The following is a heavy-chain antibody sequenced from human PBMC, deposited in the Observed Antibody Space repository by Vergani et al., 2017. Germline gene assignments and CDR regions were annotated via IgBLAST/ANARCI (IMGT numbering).Heavy chain of an antibody. Sequence: EVQLLESGGGLVQPGGSLRLSCVASGFTFSNYVVSWVRQTPRKGLEWISTITASGDTTYYADSVRGRFTISRDNSKSTLYLQMNSLRAEDTAVYYCASVVVGRYCSSTSCYSLDYWGQGTLVTVSS. CDR1: GFTFSNYV. CDR2: ITASGDTT. V-gene: IGHV3-23*01. CDR3: ASVVVGRYCSSTSCYSLDY. D-gene: IGHD2-2*01. J-gene: IGHJ4*02.